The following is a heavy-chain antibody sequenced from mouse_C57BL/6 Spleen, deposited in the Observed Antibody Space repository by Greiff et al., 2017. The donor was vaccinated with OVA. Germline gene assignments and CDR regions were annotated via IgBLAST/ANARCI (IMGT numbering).Heavy chain of an antibody. Sequence: VQLQQSGAELVMPGASVKLSCKASGYTFTSYWMHWVKQRPGQGLEWIEEIDPSDSYTNYNQKFKGKSTLTVDKSSSTAYMQLSSLTSEDSAVYYCAFFYGSSYGYFDVWGTGTTVTVSS. V-gene: IGHV1-69*01. CDR2: IDPSDSYT. CDR3: AFFYGSSYGYFDV. D-gene: IGHD1-1*01. J-gene: IGHJ1*03. CDR1: GYTFTSYW.